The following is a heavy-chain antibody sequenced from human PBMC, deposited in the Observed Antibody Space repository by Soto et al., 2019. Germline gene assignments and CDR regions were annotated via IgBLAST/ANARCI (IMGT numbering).Heavy chain of an antibody. Sequence: QVQLVESGGGVVQPGRSLRLYCAASGFTFSAYGIQWVRQAPGKGLEWVATISFDSCDKLYVASKKGRITISRENSKNTVYLQMDSLRAEDTAVYHCARVCGGDCGNAFDIWGQGTVVTVSS. CDR2: ISFDSCDK. V-gene: IGHV3-33*05. D-gene: IGHD2-21*02. J-gene: IGHJ3*02. CDR3: ARVCGGDCGNAFDI. CDR1: GFTFSAYG.